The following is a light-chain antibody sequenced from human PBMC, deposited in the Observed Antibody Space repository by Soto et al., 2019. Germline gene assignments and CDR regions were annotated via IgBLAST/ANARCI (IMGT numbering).Light chain of an antibody. J-gene: IGLJ1*01. CDR1: SSNIGNNY. CDR2: DNN. V-gene: IGLV1-51*01. Sequence: QSVLTQPPPVSAAPGQKVTISCSGSSSNIGNNYVSWYQQVPGTAPKLLIYDNNKRPSGIPDRFSGSKSGTSATLGITGLQTGDEADYYCGTWDSSLSAYVFGTGTKLTVL. CDR3: GTWDSSLSAYV.